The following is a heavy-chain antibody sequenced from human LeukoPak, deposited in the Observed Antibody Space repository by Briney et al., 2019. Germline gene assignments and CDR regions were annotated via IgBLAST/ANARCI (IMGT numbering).Heavy chain of an antibody. J-gene: IGHJ4*02. D-gene: IGHD4-11*01. Sequence: SGGSLRLSCAASGFTFSHYGFHWVRQAPGKGLEWVAVIRSDGTNKYYGDSVKGRFMIYRDDSQNTVYLQMNSLRAEDTAVYYCSKDAQRGFDYSNSLEYWGQGSLVTVSS. CDR3: SKDAQRGFDYSNSLEY. CDR2: IRSDGTNK. V-gene: IGHV3-30*02. CDR1: GFTFSHYG.